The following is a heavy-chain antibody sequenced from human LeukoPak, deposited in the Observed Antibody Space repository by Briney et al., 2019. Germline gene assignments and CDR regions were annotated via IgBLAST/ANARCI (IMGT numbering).Heavy chain of an antibody. Sequence: GGSLRNSGAPPGFSFRGYPRSWVPRAPGKGRRWGSAICGGGGSTYYADSVKGRFTISRDNSKNTLYLQMNSLRAEDTAVYYCAKEVVAARRYYYYGMDVWGQGTTVTVSS. CDR1: GFSFRGYP. CDR3: AKEVVAARRYYYYGMDV. CDR2: ICGGGGST. J-gene: IGHJ6*02. V-gene: IGHV3-23*01. D-gene: IGHD6-6*01.